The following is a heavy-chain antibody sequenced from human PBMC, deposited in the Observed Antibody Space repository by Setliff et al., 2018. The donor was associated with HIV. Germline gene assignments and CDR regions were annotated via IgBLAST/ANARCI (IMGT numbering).Heavy chain of an antibody. V-gene: IGHV3-48*01. CDR1: GVTFFSTYS. CDR3: AGDASPDSESGGYSAGGY. J-gene: IGHJ4*02. Sequence: GGSLRLSCAGSGVTFFSTYSMNWVRQAPGKGLECVAYIISGSSTVYYADSVKGRFTVSRGNAKNSLYMEMNNLRVEDAAVYYCAGDASPDSESGGYSAGGYWGPGTLVTVSS. CDR2: IISGSSTV. D-gene: IGHD3-22*01.